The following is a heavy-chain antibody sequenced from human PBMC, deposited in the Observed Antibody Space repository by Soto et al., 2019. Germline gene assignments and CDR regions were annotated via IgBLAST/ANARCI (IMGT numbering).Heavy chain of an antibody. Sequence: SETLSLTCTVSGGSISSYYWSWIRQPPGKGLEWIGYIYYSGSTNYNPSLKSRVTISVDTSKNQFSLKLSSVTAADTAVYYCARVSIAAAFDYWGQGTLVTVSS. J-gene: IGHJ4*02. CDR3: ARVSIAAAFDY. V-gene: IGHV4-59*01. CDR2: IYYSGST. D-gene: IGHD6-13*01. CDR1: GGSISSYY.